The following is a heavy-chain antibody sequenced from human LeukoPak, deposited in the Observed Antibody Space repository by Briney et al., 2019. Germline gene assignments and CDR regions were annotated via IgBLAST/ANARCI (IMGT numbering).Heavy chain of an antibody. Sequence: SQTLSLTCGVSGGSISSGGFSWSWIRQPPGKGLEWIGYIYHSGSTYYKPSLKSRVTMSVDTSKNQFSLKLSSVTAADTAVYYCARDYDFWSATYGMDVWGQGTTVTVSS. D-gene: IGHD3-3*01. CDR1: GGSISSGGFS. CDR2: IYHSGST. V-gene: IGHV4-30-2*01. CDR3: ARDYDFWSATYGMDV. J-gene: IGHJ6*02.